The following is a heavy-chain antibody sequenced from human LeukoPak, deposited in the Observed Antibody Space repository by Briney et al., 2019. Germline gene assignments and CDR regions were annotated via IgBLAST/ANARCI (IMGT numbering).Heavy chain of an antibody. Sequence: PSETLSLTCAVYGGSFSGYYWSWIRQPPGKGLEWIGEINHSGSTNYNPSLKSRVTISVDTSKNQFSLKLSSVTAADTAVYYCAREPKNYYDSNALDYWGQGTLVTVSS. CDR1: GGSFSGYY. V-gene: IGHV4-34*01. J-gene: IGHJ4*02. CDR2: INHSGST. CDR3: AREPKNYYDSNALDY. D-gene: IGHD3-22*01.